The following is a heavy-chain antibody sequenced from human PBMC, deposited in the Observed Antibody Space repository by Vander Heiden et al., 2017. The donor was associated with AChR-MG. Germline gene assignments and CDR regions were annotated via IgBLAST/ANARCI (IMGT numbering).Heavy chain of an antibody. CDR2: ISWNSGSI. V-gene: IGHV3-9*01. J-gene: IGHJ6*02. CDR1: GFTFDDYA. D-gene: IGHD2-2*01. Sequence: EVQLVESGGGLVQPGRSLRLSCAASGFTFDDYAMHWVRQAPGKGLEWVSGISWNSGSIGYADSVKGRVTISRDNAKNSLYLQMNSLRAEDTALYYCAKDMAESPQVPAGGMDVWGQGTTVTVSS. CDR3: AKDMAESPQVPAGGMDV.